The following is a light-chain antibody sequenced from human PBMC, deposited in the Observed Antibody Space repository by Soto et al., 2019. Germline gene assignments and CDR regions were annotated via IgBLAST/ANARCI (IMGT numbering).Light chain of an antibody. CDR1: QGISNY. CDR3: QKSNSAPFT. CDR2: AAS. J-gene: IGKJ3*01. V-gene: IGKV1-27*01. Sequence: DIQMTQSPSSLSASVGDRVTITCRASQGISNYLAWYQQNPGKVPKLLIYAASTLQSGVPSRFSGSGSGTDVTLTISSLLPEDVATYYCQKSNSAPFTFGPGTKVD.